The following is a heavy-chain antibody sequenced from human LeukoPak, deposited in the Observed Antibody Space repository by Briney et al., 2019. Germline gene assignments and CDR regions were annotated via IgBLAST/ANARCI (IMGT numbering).Heavy chain of an antibody. Sequence: GGSLRLPCAASGFTFSSYGMHWVRQAPGKGLEWVAFIRYDGSNKYYADSVKGRFTISRDNSKNTLYLQMNSLRAEDTAVYYCAKDTYDPGGAFDIWGQGTMVTVSS. D-gene: IGHD2-8*02. CDR3: AKDTYDPGGAFDI. J-gene: IGHJ3*02. V-gene: IGHV3-30*02. CDR2: IRYDGSNK. CDR1: GFTFSSYG.